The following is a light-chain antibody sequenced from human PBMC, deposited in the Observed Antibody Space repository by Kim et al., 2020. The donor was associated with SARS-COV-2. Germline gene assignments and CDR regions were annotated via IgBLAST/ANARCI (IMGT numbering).Light chain of an antibody. CDR2: AAS. J-gene: IGKJ1*01. CDR3: QQYGNSRWT. Sequence: SRGERASLSCRASQSVSSSYSAWYQQRPGQAPRLLIFAASNRATGIPDRFSGSGSGTDFTLTISRLEPEDFAVYYCQQYGNSRWTFGQGTKVDIK. CDR1: QSVSSSY. V-gene: IGKV3-20*01.